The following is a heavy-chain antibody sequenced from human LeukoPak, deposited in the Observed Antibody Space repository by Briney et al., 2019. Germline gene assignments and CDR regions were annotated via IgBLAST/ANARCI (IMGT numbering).Heavy chain of an antibody. CDR3: ARHHRKGAAGGDY. J-gene: IGHJ4*02. D-gene: IGHD6-13*01. CDR1: GGSISSSSYY. V-gene: IGHV4-39*01. Sequence: PSETLFLTCTVSGGSISSSSYYWGWIRQPPGKGLEWIGSIYYSGSTYYNPSLKSRVTISVDTSKNQFSLKLSSVTAADTAVYYCARHHRKGAAGGDYWGQGTLVTVSS. CDR2: IYYSGST.